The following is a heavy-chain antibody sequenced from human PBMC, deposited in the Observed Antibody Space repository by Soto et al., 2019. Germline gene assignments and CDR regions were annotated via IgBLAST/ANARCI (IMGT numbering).Heavy chain of an antibody. CDR2: IYYSGST. V-gene: IGHV4-59*08. Sequence: QVQLQESGPGLVKPSETLSLTCTVSGGSISSYYWSWIRQPPGKGLEWIGYIYYSGSTNYNPSLKSRVTTSVDTSKNQFSLKRNSMTAADTAVDYCARHNYGSGSTYFDYWGQGTLVTVSS. CDR3: ARHNYGSGSTYFDY. D-gene: IGHD3-10*01. CDR1: GGSISSYY. J-gene: IGHJ4*02.